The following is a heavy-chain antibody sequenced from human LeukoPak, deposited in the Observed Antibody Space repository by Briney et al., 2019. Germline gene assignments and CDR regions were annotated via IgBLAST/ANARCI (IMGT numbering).Heavy chain of an antibody. V-gene: IGHV3-30*02. CDR2: IRYDGSNK. CDR3: AKELNMITFAPFDY. Sequence: GGSLRLSCAASGFTFSSYGMHWVRQAPGKGLEWVAFIRYDGSNKYYADSVKGRFTISRGNSKNTLYLQMNSLRAEDTAVYYSAKELNMITFAPFDYWGQGTLVTVSS. J-gene: IGHJ4*02. D-gene: IGHD3-16*01. CDR1: GFTFSSYG.